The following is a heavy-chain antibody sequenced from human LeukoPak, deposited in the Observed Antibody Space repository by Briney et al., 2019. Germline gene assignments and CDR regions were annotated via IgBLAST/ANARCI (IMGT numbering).Heavy chain of an antibody. J-gene: IGHJ4*02. CDR1: GFTFSSYS. CDR2: ISGSGGST. Sequence: PGASLRLSCATSGFTFSSYSMSWVRQAPGKGLEWVSAISGSGGSTYYADSVKGRFTISRDNSKNTLYLQMNSLRAEDTAVYYCAKDVPAGRYPNPFDYWGQGTLVTVSS. D-gene: IGHD1-26*01. V-gene: IGHV3-23*01. CDR3: AKDVPAGRYPNPFDY.